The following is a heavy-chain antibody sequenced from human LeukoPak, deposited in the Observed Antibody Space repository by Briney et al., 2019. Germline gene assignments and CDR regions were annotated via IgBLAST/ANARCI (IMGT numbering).Heavy chain of an antibody. CDR1: GFTFSSYW. D-gene: IGHD1-26*01. CDR3: AKGGSYPIDY. CDR2: IRSDGSSA. J-gene: IGHJ4*02. V-gene: IGHV3-74*01. Sequence: GGSLRLSCAASGFTFSSYWMHWVRQAPGKGPVWVSRIRSDGSSASYADSVKGRFTISRDNAKNTLYLQMNSLRAEDTAVYYCAKGGSYPIDYWGQGALVTVSS.